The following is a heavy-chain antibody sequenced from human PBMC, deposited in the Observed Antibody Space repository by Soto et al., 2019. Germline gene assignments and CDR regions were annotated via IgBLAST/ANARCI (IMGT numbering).Heavy chain of an antibody. D-gene: IGHD2-8*02. Sequence: SETLSLTCTVSGGSISSSSYYWGWIRQPPGKGLEWIGSIYYSGSTYYNPSLKSRVTISVDTSKNQFSLKLSSVTAADTAVYYCATILYYYYGMDVWGQETTVTVSS. V-gene: IGHV4-39*01. CDR3: ATILYYYYGMDV. CDR1: GGSISSSSYY. CDR2: IYYSGST. J-gene: IGHJ6*02.